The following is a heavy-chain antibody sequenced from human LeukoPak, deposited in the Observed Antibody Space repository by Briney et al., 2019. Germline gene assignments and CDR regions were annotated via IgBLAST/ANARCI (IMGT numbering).Heavy chain of an antibody. Sequence: GESLKISCKGSGYSFTSYWISWVRQMPGKGLEWMGTIDPSDSYTNYSPSFQGHVTISADKSISTAYLQWGSLKASDTAIYYCTRQRYYYDFSGCYYDYWGQGTLVTVSS. J-gene: IGHJ4*02. D-gene: IGHD3-22*01. CDR3: TRQRYYYDFSGCYYDY. V-gene: IGHV5-10-1*01. CDR1: GYSFTSYW. CDR2: IDPSDSYT.